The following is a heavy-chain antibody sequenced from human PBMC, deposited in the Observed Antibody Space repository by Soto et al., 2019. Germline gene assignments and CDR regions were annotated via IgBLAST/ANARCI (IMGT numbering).Heavy chain of an antibody. Sequence: EGQLLQSGGDLVQPGGSLRLSCAGSGLTLRSYAMTWIRQTPEKGLEWVSTITGRSAVPSYADSVNGRFTVSRENSKNTLYLQMNSLRPDDTAIYYCAKGGPFTGGFDPWGQGTLVTVSA. CDR1: GLTLRSYA. D-gene: IGHD3-16*01. CDR2: ITGRSAVP. J-gene: IGHJ5*02. CDR3: AKGGPFTGGFDP. V-gene: IGHV3-23*01.